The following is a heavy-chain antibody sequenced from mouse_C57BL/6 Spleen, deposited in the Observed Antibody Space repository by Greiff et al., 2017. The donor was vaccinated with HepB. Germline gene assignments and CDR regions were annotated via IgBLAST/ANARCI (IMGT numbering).Heavy chain of an antibody. CDR1: GFTFSDYY. CDR2: ISNGGGST. J-gene: IGHJ4*01. D-gene: IGHD3-3*01. V-gene: IGHV5-12*01. CDR3: ARGLGWSYAMDY. Sequence: EVKVVESGGGLVQPGGSLKLSCAASGFTFSDYYMYWVRQTPEKRLEWVAYISNGGGSTYYPDTVKGRFTISRDNAKNTLYLQMSRLKSEDTAMYYCARGLGWSYAMDYWGQGTSVTVSS.